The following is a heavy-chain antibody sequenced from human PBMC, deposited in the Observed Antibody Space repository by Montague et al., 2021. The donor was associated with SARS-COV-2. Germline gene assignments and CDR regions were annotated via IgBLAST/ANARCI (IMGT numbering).Heavy chain of an antibody. D-gene: IGHD3-10*01. J-gene: IGHJ4*02. CDR2: ISSSSSYI. Sequence: SLRLSCAASGFTFSSYSMNWVRQDPGKGLEWVSSISSSSSYIYYADSVMGRFTISRDNAKNSLYLQMNSLRAEDTAVYYCARDVTMVRGVPFDYWGQGTLVTVSS. V-gene: IGHV3-21*01. CDR3: ARDVTMVRGVPFDY. CDR1: GFTFSSYS.